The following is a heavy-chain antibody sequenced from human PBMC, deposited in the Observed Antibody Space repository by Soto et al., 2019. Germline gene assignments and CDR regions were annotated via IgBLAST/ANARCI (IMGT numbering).Heavy chain of an antibody. CDR1: GFTFSSYA. D-gene: IGHD2-2*01. CDR3: ARGLADIVVVPAAIYYYGMDV. CDR2: ISYDGSNK. V-gene: IGHV3-30-3*01. Sequence: GGSLRLSCAASGFTFSSYAMHWVRQAPGKGLEWVAVISYDGSNKYYADSVKGRFTISRDNSKNTLYLQMNSLRAEDTAVYYCARGLADIVVVPAAIYYYGMDVWGQGTTVTVSS. J-gene: IGHJ6*02.